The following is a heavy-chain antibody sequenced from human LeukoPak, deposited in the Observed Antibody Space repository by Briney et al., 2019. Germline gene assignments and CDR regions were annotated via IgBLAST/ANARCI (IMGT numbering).Heavy chain of an antibody. CDR1: GFTFSSYA. D-gene: IGHD6-19*01. V-gene: IGHV3-30-3*01. J-gene: IGHJ4*02. CDR3: ARDTGPSSGWGPWVY. Sequence: PGRSLRLSCAASGFTFSSYAMHWVRQAPGKGLEWVAVISYDGSNKYYADSVKGRFTISRDNSKNTLYLQMNSLRAEDTAVYYCARDTGPSSGWGPWVYWGQGTLVTVSS. CDR2: ISYDGSNK.